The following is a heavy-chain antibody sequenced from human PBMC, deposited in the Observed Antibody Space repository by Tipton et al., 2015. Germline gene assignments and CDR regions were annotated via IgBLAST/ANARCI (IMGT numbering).Heavy chain of an antibody. Sequence: TLSLTCAVSGYSISSDYFWGWIRQPPGKGLEWIGSIYHSGSTYYNPSLKSRVTISVDTSKNQFSLKLCSVTAADTAVYYCARVLCGGDCYSVGDWGQGTLVTVSS. V-gene: IGHV4-38-2*01. CDR1: GYSISSDYF. J-gene: IGHJ4*02. CDR3: ARVLCGGDCYSVGD. CDR2: IYHSGST. D-gene: IGHD2-21*02.